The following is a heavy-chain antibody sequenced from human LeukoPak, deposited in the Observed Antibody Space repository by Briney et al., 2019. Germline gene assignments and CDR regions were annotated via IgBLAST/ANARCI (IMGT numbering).Heavy chain of an antibody. D-gene: IGHD6-19*01. CDR1: GYTFTSYG. CDR2: INTYNGNT. V-gene: IGHV1-18*01. J-gene: IGHJ4*02. Sequence: GASVKVSCQASGYTFTSYGITWVRQAPGQGPEWMGWINTYNGNTNYIQRLQGRLTMTTDTSTSTAYMELRSLGSDDTAVYYCARNSHGYSSGWPQFNFDYWGRGTLVTVSS. CDR3: ARNSHGYSSGWPQFNFDY.